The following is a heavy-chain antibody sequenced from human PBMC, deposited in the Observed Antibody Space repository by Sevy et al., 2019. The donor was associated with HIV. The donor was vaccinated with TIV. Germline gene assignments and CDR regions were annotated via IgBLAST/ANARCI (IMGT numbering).Heavy chain of an antibody. CDR2: INHSGST. CDR3: ARVSYGYFYYYYGMDV. J-gene: IGHJ6*02. Sequence: SETLSLTCAVYGGSFSGYYWSRIRQPPGKGLEWIGEINHSGSTNYNPSLKSRVTISVDTSKNQFSLKLSSVTAADTAVYYCARVSYGYFYYYYGMDVWGQGTTVTVSS. V-gene: IGHV4-34*01. CDR1: GGSFSGYY. D-gene: IGHD5-18*01.